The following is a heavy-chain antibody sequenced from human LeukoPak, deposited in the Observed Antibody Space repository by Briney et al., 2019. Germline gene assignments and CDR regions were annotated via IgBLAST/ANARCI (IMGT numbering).Heavy chain of an antibody. Sequence: SETLSLTCSVSGASITASGFYWAWVRRPPGKGLEWIGSLYYGATNYYNPSLQSRVTISVDTSKNQFSLDLASVTAADTAVYYCARRSHSPLGSPYWGQGTQVSVSS. D-gene: IGHD3-10*01. CDR3: ARRSHSPLGSPY. CDR1: GASITASGFY. V-gene: IGHV4-39*01. J-gene: IGHJ4*01. CDR2: LYYGATN.